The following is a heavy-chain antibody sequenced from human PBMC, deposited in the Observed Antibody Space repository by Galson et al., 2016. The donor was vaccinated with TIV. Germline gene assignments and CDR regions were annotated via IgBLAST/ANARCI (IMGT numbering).Heavy chain of an antibody. CDR1: GFRFNSYA. CDR2: IGDTGGST. CDR3: AKDRQWIPSSLDY. V-gene: IGHV3-23*01. J-gene: IGHJ4*02. D-gene: IGHD5-18*01. Sequence: SLRLSCAASGFRFNSYAMNWVRQAPGKGLEWVSSIGDTGGSTYYADSVKGRFTISRDSYMDTVYLQMNSLRAEDTAIYFCAKDRQWIPSSLDYWGQGILVTVSS.